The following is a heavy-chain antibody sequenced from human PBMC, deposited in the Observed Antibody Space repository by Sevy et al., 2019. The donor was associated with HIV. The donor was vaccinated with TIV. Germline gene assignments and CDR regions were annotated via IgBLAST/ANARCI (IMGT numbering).Heavy chain of an antibody. V-gene: IGHV1-2*02. CDR3: ARLTTQPTSDLYGLDV. Sequence: SSVKVSCKASGYIFTDYYIHWVRQAPGQGLEWMAWINSDSGVTNYAQRFQGEVTVTRDTSLSTAYLELTNLKSNDTAIYFCARLTTQPTSDLYGLDVWGQGTTLTVSS. D-gene: IGHD4-17*01. CDR2: INSDSGVT. J-gene: IGHJ6*02. CDR1: GYIFTDYY.